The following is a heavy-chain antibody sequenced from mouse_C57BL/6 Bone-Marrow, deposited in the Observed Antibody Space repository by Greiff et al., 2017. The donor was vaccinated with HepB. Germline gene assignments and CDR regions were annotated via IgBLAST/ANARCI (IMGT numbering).Heavy chain of an antibody. CDR1: GYTFTSYT. CDR2: INPSSGYT. Sequence: VQLQHSGAELARPGASVKMSCKASGYTFTSYTMHWVKQRPGQGLEWIGYINPSSGYTKYNQKFKDKATLTADKSSSTAYMQLSSLTSEDSAVYYCARGGLRLNYAMDYWGQGTSVTVSS. V-gene: IGHV1-4*01. J-gene: IGHJ4*01. CDR3: ARGGLRLNYAMDY. D-gene: IGHD2-4*01.